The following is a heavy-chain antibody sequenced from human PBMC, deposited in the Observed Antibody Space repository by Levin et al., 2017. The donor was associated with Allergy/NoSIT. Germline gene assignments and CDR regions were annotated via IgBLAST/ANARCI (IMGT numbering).Heavy chain of an antibody. CDR1: GFTFSSYW. J-gene: IGHJ4*02. CDR3: ARDPHQWEFPIDS. Sequence: GGSLRLSCAAPGFTFSSYWMHWVRQAPGKGLVWVSTINSDGSSTTYADSVKGRFTISRDNAKNTLYLQMNSLRVEDTAVYFCARDPHQWEFPIDSWGQGTLVTVSS. CDR2: INSDGSST. V-gene: IGHV3-74*03. D-gene: IGHD1-26*01.